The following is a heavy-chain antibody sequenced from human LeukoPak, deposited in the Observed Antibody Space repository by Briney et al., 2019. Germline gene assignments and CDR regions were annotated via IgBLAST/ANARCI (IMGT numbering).Heavy chain of an antibody. J-gene: IGHJ4*02. V-gene: IGHV4-59*08. CDR3: ARSSVSGTYPGGY. Sequence: SETLSLTCAVSGGSINTFYWSWIRQPPGKGLEWIAYIYYGGSTYSNPSLKGRVTISADTSKNQFSLKLTSVTAADTAVYYCARSSVSGTYPGGYWGQGILVTVSS. D-gene: IGHD3-16*02. CDR2: IYYGGST. CDR1: GGSINTFY.